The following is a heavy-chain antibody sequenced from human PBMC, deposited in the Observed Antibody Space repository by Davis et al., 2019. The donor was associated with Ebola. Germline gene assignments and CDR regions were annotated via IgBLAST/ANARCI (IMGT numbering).Heavy chain of an antibody. D-gene: IGHD6-13*01. CDR1: GFSFSTFG. CDR2: ISSSGGGT. CDR3: VKDVRTSSWENWFDP. V-gene: IGHV3-64D*06. J-gene: IGHJ5*02. Sequence: PGGSLRLSCAASGFSFSTFGMHWVRQAPGKGLEHVSAISSSGGGTNYADSVKARFTISRDNAKNTLYLQMSSLRSEDTAVYYCVKDVRTSSWENWFDPWGQGTLVTVSS.